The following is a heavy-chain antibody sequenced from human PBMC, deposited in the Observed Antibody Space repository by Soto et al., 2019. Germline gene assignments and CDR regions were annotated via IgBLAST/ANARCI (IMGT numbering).Heavy chain of an antibody. CDR1: GFSLSTSGVG. V-gene: IGHV2-5*02. D-gene: IGHD2-15*01. CDR2: IYWDDDK. J-gene: IGHJ1*01. Sequence: SGPTLVNPTQTLTLTCTFSGFSLSTSGVGVGWIRQPPGKALEWLAVIYWDDDKGYSPSLKNRLTITKDTSKNQVVLTMTNMDPVDTATYYCAHTVWVVVVTSEHEYFQLWGQGTQVTGAS. CDR3: AHTVWVVVVTSEHEYFQL.